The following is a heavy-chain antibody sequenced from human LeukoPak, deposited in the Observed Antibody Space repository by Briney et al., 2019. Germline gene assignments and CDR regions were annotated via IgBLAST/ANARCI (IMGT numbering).Heavy chain of an antibody. CDR3: APYPNSIWST. J-gene: IGHJ4*02. Sequence: GGSLRLSCVASGFTVSRNYMNWVRQAPGKGLEWVSIIYSGGRTYYADSVKGRFTISRDNSKNTLYLQMNSLRVEDTAVYFCAPYPNSIWSTWGQGTLVTVSS. D-gene: IGHD6-13*01. V-gene: IGHV3-66*01. CDR2: IYSGGRT. CDR1: GFTVSRNY.